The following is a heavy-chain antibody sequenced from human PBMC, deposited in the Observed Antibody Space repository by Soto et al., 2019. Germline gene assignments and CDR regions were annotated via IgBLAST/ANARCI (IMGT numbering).Heavy chain of an antibody. Sequence: QVQLVESGGGVVQPGRSLRLSCAASGFTFSSYGMHWVRQAPGKGLEWVAVISYDGSNKYYADSVKGRFTISRDNSKNTLYLQMNRLRAEDTAVYYCAKSGAITMVRGCQVWWFDPWGQGTLVTVSS. CDR3: AKSGAITMVRGCQVWWFDP. J-gene: IGHJ5*02. D-gene: IGHD3-10*01. CDR1: GFTFSSYG. CDR2: ISYDGSNK. V-gene: IGHV3-30*18.